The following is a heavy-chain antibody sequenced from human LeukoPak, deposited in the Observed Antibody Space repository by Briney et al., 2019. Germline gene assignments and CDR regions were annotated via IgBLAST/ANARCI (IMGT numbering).Heavy chain of an antibody. Sequence: PGRSLRLSCAASGFTFSTYAMHWVRQAPGKGLEWVAGISYDGSNKYYADSVKGRFTISRDISKSTLYLQMNSLRAEDTAVYYCARPKMAVVTPLDYWGQGTLVTVSS. D-gene: IGHD4-23*01. CDR2: ISYDGSNK. CDR3: ARPKMAVVTPLDY. CDR1: GFTFSTYA. J-gene: IGHJ4*02. V-gene: IGHV3-30*04.